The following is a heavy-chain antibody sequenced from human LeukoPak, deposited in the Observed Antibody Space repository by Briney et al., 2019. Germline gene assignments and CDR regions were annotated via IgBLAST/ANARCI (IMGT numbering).Heavy chain of an antibody. J-gene: IGHJ3*02. Sequence: GGSLRLSCAASGFTFSSYSMTWVRQAPGKGLEWVSSISSSSSYIYYADSVKGRFTISRDYAKNSLYLQMNSLRAEDTAVYYCARDLIIWGASLLGAFDIWGQGTMVTVSS. CDR1: GFTFSSYS. D-gene: IGHD3-16*01. V-gene: IGHV3-21*01. CDR3: ARDLIIWGASLLGAFDI. CDR2: ISSSSSYI.